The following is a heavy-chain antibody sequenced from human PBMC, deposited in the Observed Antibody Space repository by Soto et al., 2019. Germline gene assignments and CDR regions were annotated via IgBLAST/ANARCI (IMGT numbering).Heavy chain of an antibody. CDR1: GFTFDDYA. D-gene: IGHD1-1*01. CDR3: AKVGGTRYYYYYYYMDV. Sequence: EVQLVESGGGLVQPGRSLRLSCAASGFTFDDYAMHWVRQAPGKGLEWVSGISWNSGSIGYADSVKGRFTISRDNAKNSLYLQMNSLRAEDTALYYCAKVGGTRYYYYYYYMDVWGKGTTVTVSS. CDR2: ISWNSGSI. V-gene: IGHV3-9*01. J-gene: IGHJ6*03.